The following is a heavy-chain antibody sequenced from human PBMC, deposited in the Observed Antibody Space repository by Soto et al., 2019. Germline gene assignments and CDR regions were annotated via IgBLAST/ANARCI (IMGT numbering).Heavy chain of an antibody. Sequence: QVQLVQSGAEVKKPGASVKVSCKASGYTFTGYYMHWVRQAPGQGLEWMGWINPNSGGTNYAQKLQGWVTMTRDTSISTAYMELSRLRSDDTAVYYCARNPLAGDYSSTLFDPWGQGTLVTVSS. D-gene: IGHD4-4*01. CDR1: GYTFTGYY. CDR3: ARNPLAGDYSSTLFDP. J-gene: IGHJ5*02. CDR2: INPNSGGT. V-gene: IGHV1-2*04.